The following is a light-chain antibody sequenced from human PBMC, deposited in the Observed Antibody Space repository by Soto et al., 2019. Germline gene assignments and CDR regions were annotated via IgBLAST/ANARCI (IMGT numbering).Light chain of an antibody. CDR2: GAS. Sequence: EIVLTQSPGTLSLSPGDRASLSCRASQSVSNSYLAWYQQKPGQAPRLLIYGASIRATGIPDRFSGSGSGTDFTLTISRLEPEDFAVYYFQHYGSSPPFTFGPGTKVDI. V-gene: IGKV3-20*01. J-gene: IGKJ3*01. CDR3: QHYGSSPPFT. CDR1: QSVSNSY.